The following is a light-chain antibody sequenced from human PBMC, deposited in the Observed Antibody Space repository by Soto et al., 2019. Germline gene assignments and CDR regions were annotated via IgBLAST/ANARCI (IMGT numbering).Light chain of an antibody. CDR3: QQYNNWPPWT. Sequence: ESVLTQSPATLSLSRGERATLSCRASPSVSNSLAWYQHKPGQAPGLLIYDASTRATGIPARFSGSGSGTEFTLTISSLQSEDFAVYYCQQYNNWPPWTFGQGTKVDI. V-gene: IGKV3-15*01. J-gene: IGKJ1*01. CDR1: PSVSNS. CDR2: DAS.